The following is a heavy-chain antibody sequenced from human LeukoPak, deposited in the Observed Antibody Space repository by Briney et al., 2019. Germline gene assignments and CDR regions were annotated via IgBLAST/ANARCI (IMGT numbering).Heavy chain of an antibody. CDR1: GFTFSSYA. J-gene: IGHJ4*02. D-gene: IGHD6-19*01. CDR2: ISYDGSIK. Sequence: PGGSLRLSCAASGFTFSSYAMHWGRQAPGKGLEWVAVISYDGSIKYYADSVKGRFTTSRDNSKNMLYLQMNSLSAEDTAVYYCARGPGYSSGWYVLSVDYWGQGTLVTVSS. V-gene: IGHV3-30-3*01. CDR3: ARGPGYSSGWYVLSVDY.